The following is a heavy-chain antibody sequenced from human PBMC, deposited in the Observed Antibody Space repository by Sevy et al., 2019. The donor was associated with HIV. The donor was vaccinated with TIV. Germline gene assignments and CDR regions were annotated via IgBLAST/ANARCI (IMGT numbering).Heavy chain of an antibody. D-gene: IGHD3-10*01. J-gene: IGHJ6*02. CDR3: ARGGSLSPKPELQWFGDLGYYYYGMDV. CDR2: ISGYSGNT. Sequence: ASVKVSCKASGYSFTSYGISWVRQAPGQGLEWMGWISGYSGNTNYAQNFQGRVTMTTDTSTSTAYMELRSLRSDDTAEYYCARGGSLSPKPELQWFGDLGYYYYGMDVWGQGTTVTVSS. V-gene: IGHV1-18*04. CDR1: GYSFTSYG.